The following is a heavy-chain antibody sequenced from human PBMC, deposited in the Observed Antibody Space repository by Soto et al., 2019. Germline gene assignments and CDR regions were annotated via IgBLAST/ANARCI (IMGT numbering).Heavy chain of an antibody. J-gene: IGHJ4*02. Sequence: QVQLVQSGAEVKKPGSSVKVSCKASGGTFSSYTINWVRQAPGQGLEWMGRIIPILGIANYAQKFQGRVTITADKSTSTAYMELSSLRSEDTAVYYCAREQYGGDPMIWGQGTLVTVSS. V-gene: IGHV1-69*08. CDR1: GGTFSSYT. CDR2: IIPILGIA. CDR3: AREQYGGDPMI. D-gene: IGHD2-21*02.